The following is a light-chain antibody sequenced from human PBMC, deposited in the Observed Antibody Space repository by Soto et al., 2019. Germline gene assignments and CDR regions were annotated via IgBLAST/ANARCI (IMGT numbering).Light chain of an antibody. Sequence: QSVLTQPASVSGSPGQSITISCIGTSSDVGAFNYVSWYQHHPGKAPKLIIYDVTDRPSGVSTRFSASKSSNTASLTISGLQAEDEADYYCSSYTTRNTEVFGTGTKVTVL. J-gene: IGLJ1*01. CDR2: DVT. V-gene: IGLV2-14*03. CDR1: SSDVGAFNY. CDR3: SSYTTRNTEV.